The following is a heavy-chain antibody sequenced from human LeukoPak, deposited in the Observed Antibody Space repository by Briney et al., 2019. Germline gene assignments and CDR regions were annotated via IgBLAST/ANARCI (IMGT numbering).Heavy chain of an antibody. CDR2: IYYSGST. J-gene: IGHJ4*02. V-gene: IGHV4-59*01. Sequence: SETLSLTCTVSGVSISSYYWSWIRPPPGKGLEWIGYIYYSGSTNYNPSLKSRVTISVDTSKNQFSLKLSSVTAADTAMYYCARVQAGPRTFDYWGQGTLVTVSS. CDR3: ARVQAGPRTFDY. D-gene: IGHD6-19*01. CDR1: GVSISSYY.